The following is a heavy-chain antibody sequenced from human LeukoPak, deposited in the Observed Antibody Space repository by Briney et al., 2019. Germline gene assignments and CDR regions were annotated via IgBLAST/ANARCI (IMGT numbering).Heavy chain of an antibody. CDR1: GFTFSSYA. D-gene: IGHD3-16*02. J-gene: IGHJ4*02. CDR2: ISGSGGST. V-gene: IGHV3-23*01. Sequence: PGGSLRLSCAASGFTFSSYAMSWVRQAPGKGLEWVSAISGSGGSTYYADSVKGRFTISRDNSKNTLYLQMNSLRAEDTAVYYWATQWGSYRYTLGPGPDYWGQGTLVTVSS. CDR3: ATQWGSYRYTLGPGPDY.